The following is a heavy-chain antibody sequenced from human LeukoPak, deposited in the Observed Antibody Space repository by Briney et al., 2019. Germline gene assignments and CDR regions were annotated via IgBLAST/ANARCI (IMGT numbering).Heavy chain of an antibody. J-gene: IGHJ6*02. D-gene: IGHD2-2*01. V-gene: IGHV3-53*01. CDR2: IYSGGST. Sequence: PGGSLRLSCAASGFTVSSNYMSWVRQAPGKGLECDSVIYSGGSTYYADSVKGRFTISRDNSKNTLYLQMNSLRAEDTAVYYCARGGSSTDYYYYYGMDVWGQGTTVTVSS. CDR3: ARGGSSTDYYYYYGMDV. CDR1: GFTVSSNY.